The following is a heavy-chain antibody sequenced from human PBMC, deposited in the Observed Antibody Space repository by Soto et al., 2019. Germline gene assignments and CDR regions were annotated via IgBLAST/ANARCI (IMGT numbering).Heavy chain of an antibody. J-gene: IGHJ6*02. Sequence: ASVKVSCKASGYTFTGYYMHWVRQAPGQGLEWMGWINPNSGGTNYAQKFQGRVTMTRDTSISTAYMELSRLRSDDTAVYYCARIGGYDFWSGYTPYQGGMDVWGQGTPVTVSS. D-gene: IGHD3-3*01. CDR3: ARIGGYDFWSGYTPYQGGMDV. V-gene: IGHV1-2*02. CDR1: GYTFTGYY. CDR2: INPNSGGT.